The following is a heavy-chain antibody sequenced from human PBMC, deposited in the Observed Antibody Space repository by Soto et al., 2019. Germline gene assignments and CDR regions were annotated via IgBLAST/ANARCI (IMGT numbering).Heavy chain of an antibody. J-gene: IGHJ4*02. CDR2: IYPGDSDT. CDR3: ATLTMVRALDY. CDR1: VYSFTSYW. V-gene: IGHV5-51*01. D-gene: IGHD3-10*01. Sequence: PGESLKISCKGSVYSFTSYWIGWVRQMPGKCLEWMGIIYPGDSDTXXSPSFQGXXTISAYKSISTXYLQWXSLKASDTAMYYCATLTMVRALDYWGQGTLVTVSS.